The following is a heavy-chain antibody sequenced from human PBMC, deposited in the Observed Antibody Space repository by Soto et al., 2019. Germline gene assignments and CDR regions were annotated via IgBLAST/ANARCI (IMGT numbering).Heavy chain of an antibody. V-gene: IGHV3-23*01. CDR2: ISGSGGST. D-gene: IGHD2-21*02. J-gene: IGHJ3*02. CDR1: GFTFSSYA. Sequence: GGSLRLSCAASGFTFSSYAMSWVRQAPGKGLEWVSAISGSGGSTYYADSVKGRFTISRDNSKNTLYLQMNSLRAEDTAVYYCAKDGSVGLGVTIFSGAFDIWGQGTMVTVSS. CDR3: AKDGSVGLGVTIFSGAFDI.